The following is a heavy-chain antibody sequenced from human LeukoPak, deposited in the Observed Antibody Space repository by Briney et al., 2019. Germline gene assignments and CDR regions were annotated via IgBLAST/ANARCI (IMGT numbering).Heavy chain of an antibody. CDR2: MSSDGTIT. Sequence: GGSLRLSCAASGFTFSSYWMNWVRQAPGKGLLWVSHMSSDGTITSYADSVKGRFTISRDNAKNTLYLQMNSLRAEDTGVYYCASRGFLNYWGQGTLVTVSS. CDR3: ASRGFLNY. V-gene: IGHV3-74*01. J-gene: IGHJ4*02. CDR1: GFTFSSYW.